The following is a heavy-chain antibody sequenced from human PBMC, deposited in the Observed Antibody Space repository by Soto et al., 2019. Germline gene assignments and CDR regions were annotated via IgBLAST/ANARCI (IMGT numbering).Heavy chain of an antibody. J-gene: IGHJ4*02. D-gene: IGHD3-22*01. CDR2: IIPIFGTA. CDR3: ARRIDSSGYYSFFDY. CDR1: GGTFSSYA. V-gene: IGHV1-69*13. Sequence: SVKVSCKASGGTFSSYAISWVRQAPGQGLEWMGGIIPIFGTANYAQKFQGRVTITADESTSTAYMELSSLRSEDTAVYYCARRIDSSGYYSFFDYWGQGTLVTVSS.